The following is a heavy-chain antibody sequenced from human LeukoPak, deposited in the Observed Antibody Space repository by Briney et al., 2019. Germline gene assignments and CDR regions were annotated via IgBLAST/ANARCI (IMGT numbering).Heavy chain of an antibody. Sequence: GGSLRLSCAASGFTFSSYWMSWVRQAPGKGLEWVANIKQDGSEKYYVDSVKGRFTISRDNAKNSLYLQMNSLRAEDTAVYYCARVGSGSYYGYYLDYWGQGTLVTVSS. CDR3: ARVGSGSYYGYYLDY. D-gene: IGHD1-26*01. J-gene: IGHJ4*02. CDR1: GFTFSSYW. CDR2: IKQDGSEK. V-gene: IGHV3-7*01.